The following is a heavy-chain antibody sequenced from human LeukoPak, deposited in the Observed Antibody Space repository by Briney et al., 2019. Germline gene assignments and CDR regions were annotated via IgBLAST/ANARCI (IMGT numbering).Heavy chain of an antibody. Sequence: ADSVKVSCKASGYTFTSYYMHWVRQAPGQGLEWMGIINPSGGSTSYAQKFQGRVTMTRDTSTSTVYMELSSLRSEDTAVYYCARDSPISGSYYGGLGYWGQGTLVTVYS. CDR2: INPSGGST. CDR3: ARDSPISGSYYGGLGY. D-gene: IGHD1-26*01. CDR1: GYTFTSYY. V-gene: IGHV1-46*01. J-gene: IGHJ4*02.